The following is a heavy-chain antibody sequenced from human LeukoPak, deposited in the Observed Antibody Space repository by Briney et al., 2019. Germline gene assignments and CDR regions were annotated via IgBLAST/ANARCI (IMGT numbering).Heavy chain of an antibody. CDR2: FDPGDGEI. V-gene: IGHV1-24*01. CDR1: GYTLTDLS. D-gene: IGHD1-26*01. J-gene: IGHJ4*02. CDR3: TAGGEWDLLDY. Sequence: ASVKVSCKVSGYTLTDLSMHWVRQAPGKGLEWMGGFDPGDGEIIYAQKFQGRVTMTEDTSTDIAYMELSSLIPEDTAVYYCTAGGEWDLLDYWGQGTLVTVSS.